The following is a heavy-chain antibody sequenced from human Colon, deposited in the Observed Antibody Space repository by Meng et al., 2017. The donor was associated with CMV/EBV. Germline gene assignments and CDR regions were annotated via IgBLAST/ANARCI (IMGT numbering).Heavy chain of an antibody. V-gene: IGHV3-73*01. D-gene: IGHD6-19*01. Sequence: GVLKISCGASGFIFSDYSMSWIRQASGKGLEWVGRIRSKPNDFATEYAESVKGRFTISRDDSNDSAFLQMSSLKVDDTAVYYCAVLAVAEPISYWGQGTLVTVSS. CDR2: IRSKPNDFAT. CDR1: GFIFSDYS. J-gene: IGHJ4*02. CDR3: AVLAVAEPISY.